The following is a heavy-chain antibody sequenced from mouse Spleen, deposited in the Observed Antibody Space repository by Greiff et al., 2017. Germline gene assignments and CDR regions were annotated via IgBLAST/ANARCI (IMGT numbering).Heavy chain of an antibody. V-gene: IGHV2-2*01. Sequence: VKLQESGPGLVQPSQSLSITCTVSGFSLTSYGVHWVRQSPGKGLEWLGVIWSGGSTDYNAAFISRLSISKDNSKSQVFFKMNSLQADDTAIYYCARDGYDYDVYAMDYWGQGTSVTVSS. CDR1: GFSLTSYG. D-gene: IGHD2-4*01. CDR3: ARDGYDYDVYAMDY. J-gene: IGHJ4*01. CDR2: IWSGGST.